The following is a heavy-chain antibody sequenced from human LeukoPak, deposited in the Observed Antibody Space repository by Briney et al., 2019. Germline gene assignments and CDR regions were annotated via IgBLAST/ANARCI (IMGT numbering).Heavy chain of an antibody. CDR2: TYPDDSET. CDR3: ARQAYGSHFDAFDI. V-gene: IGHV5-51*01. CDR1: GYRFTTDY. Sequence: GEPLKISCKASGYRFTTDYIGWVRPMAGKGVEWMGITYPDDSETNYSPSFQGQVSMSVDKSITTAYLQWSSLKASDTASYYCARQAYGSHFDAFDIWGEGTMVTVSS. D-gene: IGHD3-22*01. J-gene: IGHJ3*02.